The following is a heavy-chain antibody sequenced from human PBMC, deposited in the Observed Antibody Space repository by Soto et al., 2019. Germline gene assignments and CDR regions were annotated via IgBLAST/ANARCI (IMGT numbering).Heavy chain of an antibody. J-gene: IGHJ4*02. V-gene: IGHV3-7*05. Sequence: PGGSLRLSCAASGFTFSDSYMTWVRQAPGKGLEWVAIINPDGSMQEYVDSARGRFTISRDNAKNSLYLQMNSLRPEDTAIFYCARDPASGALDYWGLGTLVTVSS. CDR2: INPDGSMQ. CDR1: GFTFSDSY. CDR3: ARDPASGALDY. D-gene: IGHD7-27*01.